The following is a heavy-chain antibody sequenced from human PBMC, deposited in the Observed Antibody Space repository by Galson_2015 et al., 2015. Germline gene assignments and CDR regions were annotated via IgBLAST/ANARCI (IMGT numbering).Heavy chain of an antibody. CDR3: AKVGYGAVAGIDY. CDR1: GFTFSSYA. D-gene: IGHD6-19*01. V-gene: IGHV3-30*18. Sequence: SLRLSCAASGFTFSSYAMSWVRQAPGKGLEWVAVISYDGSNKYYADSVKGRFTISRDNSKNTLYLQMNSLRAEDTAVYYCAKVGYGAVAGIDYWGQGTLVTVSS. CDR2: ISYDGSNK. J-gene: IGHJ4*02.